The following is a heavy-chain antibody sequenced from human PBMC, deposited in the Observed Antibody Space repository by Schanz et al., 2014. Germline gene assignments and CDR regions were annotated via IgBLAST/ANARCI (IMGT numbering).Heavy chain of an antibody. CDR3: AKGMGYCSGGTCYDYYYYGLDV. D-gene: IGHD2-15*01. CDR1: GFSLNTYG. J-gene: IGHJ6*02. CDR2: ISNDGSIK. V-gene: IGHV3-30*19. Sequence: QVQLVESGGGVVQPGTSLILSCSVSGFSLNTYGIHWFRQPAGKGLEWVALISNDGSIKYYADSVKGRFTISRDNSENTLYLQMNSLSADDTAVFYCAKGMGYCSGGTCYDYYYYGLDVWGQGTTVTVSS.